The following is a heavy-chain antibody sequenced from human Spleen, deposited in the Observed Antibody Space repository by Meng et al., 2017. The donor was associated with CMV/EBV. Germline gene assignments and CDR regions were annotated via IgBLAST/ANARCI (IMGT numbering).Heavy chain of an antibody. CDR2: IKQDGSEK. D-gene: IGHD6-6*01. CDR3: ARVAARPRVGLDY. J-gene: IGHJ4*02. Sequence: GGSLRLSSAVYGGSFSGYYWSWIRQPPGKGLEWVANIKQDGSEKYYVDSVKGRFTISRDNAKNSLYLQMNSLRAEDTAVYYCARVAARPRVGLDYWGQGTLVTVSS. V-gene: IGHV3-7*01. CDR1: GGSFSGYY.